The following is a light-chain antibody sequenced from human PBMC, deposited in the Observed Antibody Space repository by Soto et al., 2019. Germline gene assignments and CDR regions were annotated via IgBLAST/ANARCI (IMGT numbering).Light chain of an antibody. CDR3: QQYHSYWA. Sequence: DIQMTQSPSTLSASVGDRVSITCRASQSINSWLAWYQQKPGKDPKLLIYKASSLASGVPSRFICSGSGTEFSITISSLQPDVFATFFCQQYHSYWAFGQGTKVEIK. V-gene: IGKV1-5*03. CDR2: KAS. J-gene: IGKJ1*01. CDR1: QSINSW.